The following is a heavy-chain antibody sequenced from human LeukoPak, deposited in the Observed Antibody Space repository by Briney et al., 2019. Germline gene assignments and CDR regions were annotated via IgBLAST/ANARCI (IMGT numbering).Heavy chain of an antibody. J-gene: IGHJ4*02. D-gene: IGHD2-2*03. CDR2: ISWDAGST. CDR1: GFTFDDYT. V-gene: IGHV3-43*01. CDR3: AKDLSTSDWILEY. Sequence: PGGSLRLSCAASGFTFDDYTMHWVRQAPGKGLEWVSVISWDAGSTVYADSVKGRFTISRDNSKNSLYLQMNSLRTDDTALYYCAKDLSTSDWILEYWGQGTLVTVSS.